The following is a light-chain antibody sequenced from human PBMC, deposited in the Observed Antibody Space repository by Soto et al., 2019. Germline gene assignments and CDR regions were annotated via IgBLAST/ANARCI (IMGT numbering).Light chain of an antibody. V-gene: IGLV2-14*01. CDR1: SSDDGGYNR. CDR2: DVI. CDR3: SSYSSTRTLYV. Sequence: QSVLTQPASVSGSPGQSITISCAAASSDDGGYNRVSWYQQHPGKAPKLLIYDVINRPSGVSHRFSGSKSGNTASLTISGLQAEDEADSYCSSYSSTRTLYVFGTGTKVTVL. J-gene: IGLJ1*01.